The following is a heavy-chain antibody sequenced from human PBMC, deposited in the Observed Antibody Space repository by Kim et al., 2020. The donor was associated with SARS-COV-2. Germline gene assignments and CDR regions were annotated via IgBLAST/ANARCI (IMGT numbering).Heavy chain of an antibody. Sequence: SETLSLTCTVSGGSISTYYWSWIRQPPGKGLEWIGFIFYSGSTNHNPSLKSRVTLSLDTSKGRFSLKLISVTAADTALYYCARHDSRTMETFGGVLVPDGFDIWGQGTMVTVSS. V-gene: IGHV4-59*08. J-gene: IGHJ3*02. CDR1: GGSISTYY. CDR3: ARHDSRTMETFGGVLVPDGFDI. D-gene: IGHD3-16*02. CDR2: IFYSGST.